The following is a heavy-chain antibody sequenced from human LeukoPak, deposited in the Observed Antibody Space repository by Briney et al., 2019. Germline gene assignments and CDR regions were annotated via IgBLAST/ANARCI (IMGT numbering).Heavy chain of an antibody. D-gene: IGHD3-16*02. Sequence: ASVKVSCRVSGYTLTELSMHWVRQAPGKGLEWMGGFDPEDGETVYAQRFQGRVTMTEDTSTDTAYMELSSLRSEDTAVYYCATGSLRLGEFSLGYWGQGTLVTVSS. CDR1: GYTLTELS. J-gene: IGHJ4*02. CDR3: ATGSLRLGEFSLGY. V-gene: IGHV1-24*01. CDR2: FDPEDGET.